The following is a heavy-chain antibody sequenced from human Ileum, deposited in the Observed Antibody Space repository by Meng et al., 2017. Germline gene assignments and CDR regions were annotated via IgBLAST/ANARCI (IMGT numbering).Heavy chain of an antibody. CDR1: AFPSSTYA. Sequence: RESLSLSCAVSAFPSSTYAFIWVRKAPGKGLEWVSKINVGGSPTHYLDSVTGRFTTSRDDAKNSLYLQMDSLRVEDTAVYYCARRLPFYGMDVWGQGTTVTVSS. V-gene: IGHV3-48*03. J-gene: IGHJ6*02. CDR2: INVGGSPT. CDR3: ARRLPFYGMDV.